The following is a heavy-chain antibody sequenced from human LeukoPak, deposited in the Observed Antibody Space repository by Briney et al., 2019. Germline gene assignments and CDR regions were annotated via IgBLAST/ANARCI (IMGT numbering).Heavy chain of an antibody. Sequence: SETLSLTCAVYGGSFSGYYWSWIRQPPGKGLEWIGEINHSGSTNYNPSLKSRVTISVDTSKNQFPLKVRSVTAADTAVYYCARRVRDIVVVPAATSSFYYYYYMDVWGKGTTVTVSS. CDR1: GGSFSGYY. V-gene: IGHV4-34*01. J-gene: IGHJ6*03. D-gene: IGHD2-2*01. CDR3: ARRVRDIVVVPAATSSFYYYYYMDV. CDR2: INHSGST.